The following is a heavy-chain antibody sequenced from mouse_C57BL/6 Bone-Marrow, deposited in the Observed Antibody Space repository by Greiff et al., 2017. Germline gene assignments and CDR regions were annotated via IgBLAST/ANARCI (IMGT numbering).Heavy chain of an antibody. Sequence: VQLVESGAELARPGASVKLSCKASGYTFTSYGISWVKQRTGQGLEWIGEIYPRSGNTYYNEKFKGKATLTADKSSSTAYMELRSLTSEDSAVYFCARGWLPAWFAYWGQGTLVTVSA. CDR1: GYTFTSYG. D-gene: IGHD2-3*01. CDR2: IYPRSGNT. CDR3: ARGWLPAWFAY. V-gene: IGHV1-81*01. J-gene: IGHJ3*01.